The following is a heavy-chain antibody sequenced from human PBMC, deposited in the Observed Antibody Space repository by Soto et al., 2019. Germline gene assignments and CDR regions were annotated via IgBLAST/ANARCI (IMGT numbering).Heavy chain of an antibody. D-gene: IGHD5-18*01. V-gene: IGHV4-59*01. Sequence: QVQLQESGPGLVKPSETLSLTCTVSGGSINGYYWTWLRQSPTNGLEWIGYFHFSGSTKYNPSLESLLTISADTSKNQISLTLSSVTAADTAVYYCARASGYSYGYDDFFDNWGQGTLANVSS. CDR2: FHFSGST. J-gene: IGHJ4*01. CDR1: GGSINGYY. CDR3: ARASGYSYGYDDFFDN.